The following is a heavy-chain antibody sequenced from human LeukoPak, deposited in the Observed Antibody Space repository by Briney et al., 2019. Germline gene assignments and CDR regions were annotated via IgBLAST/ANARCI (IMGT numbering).Heavy chain of an antibody. CDR2: ISGSGGST. V-gene: IGHV3-23*01. Sequence: GRSLRLSCAASGFTFDDYAMPWVRQAPGKGLEWVSAISGSGGSTYYADSVKGRFTISRDNSKNTLYLQMNSLRAEDTAVYYCAKDLREKALLPDYWGQGTLVTVSS. CDR1: GFTFDDYA. CDR3: AKDLREKALLPDY. J-gene: IGHJ4*02.